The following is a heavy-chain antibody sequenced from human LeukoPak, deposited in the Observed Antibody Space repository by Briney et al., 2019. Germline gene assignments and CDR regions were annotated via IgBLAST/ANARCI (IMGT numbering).Heavy chain of an antibody. CDR2: ISYDGSNK. V-gene: IGHV3-30*04. D-gene: IGHD2-2*01. CDR1: GFTFSSYA. J-gene: IGHJ4*02. Sequence: GGSLRLSCAASGFTFSSYAMHWVRQAPGKGLERVAVISYDGSNKYYADSVKGRFTISRDNSKNTLYLQMNSLRAEDTAVYYCASPQLDCSSTSCYLTYWGQGTLVTVSS. CDR3: ASPQLDCSSTSCYLTY.